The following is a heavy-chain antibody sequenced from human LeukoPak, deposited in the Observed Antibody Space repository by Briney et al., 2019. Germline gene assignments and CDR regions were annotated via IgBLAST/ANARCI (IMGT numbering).Heavy chain of an antibody. Sequence: GGSLRLSCAASGFTVSSNYMSWVRQAPGKGLEWVSITYSDSSTYYADSVKGRFTISRDNSKNTLYLQMNSLRAGDTAVYYCARGHTSGWANFAYWGQGTLVTVSS. V-gene: IGHV3-53*01. D-gene: IGHD6-19*01. CDR3: ARGHTSGWANFAY. CDR1: GFTVSSNY. J-gene: IGHJ4*02. CDR2: TYSDSST.